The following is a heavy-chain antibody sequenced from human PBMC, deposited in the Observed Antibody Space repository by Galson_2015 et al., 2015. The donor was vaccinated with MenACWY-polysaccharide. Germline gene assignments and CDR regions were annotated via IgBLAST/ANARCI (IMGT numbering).Heavy chain of an antibody. D-gene: IGHD3-22*01. CDR3: ARLWLRGLDGDGFDI. Sequence: QSGAEVKKPGESLKISFTGSGYNFSTYWIAWVRQKPGKGLEWMGIVYPDDSDTKYSPSFQGRVIMSGDKSISTAYLQWSSLEASDTAIYYCARLWLRGLDGDGFDIWGQGTMVIVSS. J-gene: IGHJ3*02. CDR2: VYPDDSDT. CDR1: GYNFSTYW. V-gene: IGHV5-51*01.